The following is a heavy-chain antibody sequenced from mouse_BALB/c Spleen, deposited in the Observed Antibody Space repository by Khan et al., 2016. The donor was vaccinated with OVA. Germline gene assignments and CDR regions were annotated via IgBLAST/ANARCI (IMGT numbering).Heavy chain of an antibody. CDR1: GYSITSGYR. CDR2: ISYDGSN. Sequence: EVQLVESGPGLVKPSQSLSLTCSVTGYSITSGYRWNWIRQFPGNKLEWMGYISYDGSNNYNPSLKNRISIDRDTSKNQFFLKLNSVTTEDTATXYCARGGAVVPYWYFDVWGAGTTVTVSS. D-gene: IGHD6-1*01. CDR3: ARGGAVVPYWYFDV. J-gene: IGHJ1*01. V-gene: IGHV3-6*02.